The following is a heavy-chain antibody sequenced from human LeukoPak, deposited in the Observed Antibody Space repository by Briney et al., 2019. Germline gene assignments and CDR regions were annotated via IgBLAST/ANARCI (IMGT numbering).Heavy chain of an antibody. CDR2: ISYDGSNK. CDR3: AKATMVRGVLYYGMDV. V-gene: IGHV3-30*18. J-gene: IGHJ6*02. CDR1: GFTFSSYG. Sequence: PGGSLRLSCAASGFTFSSYGMHWVRQAPGKGLEWVAVISYDGSNKYYADSVKGRFTISRDNSKNTLYLQMNSLRAGDTAVYYCAKATMVRGVLYYGMDVWGQGTTVTVSS. D-gene: IGHD3-10*01.